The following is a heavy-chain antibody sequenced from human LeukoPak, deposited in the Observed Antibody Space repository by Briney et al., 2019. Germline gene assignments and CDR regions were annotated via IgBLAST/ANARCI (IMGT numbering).Heavy chain of an antibody. J-gene: IGHJ4*02. CDR1: GFTFSSYW. CDR3: VRATSSGWYVNTVD. Sequence: PGGSLRLSCAASGFTFSSYWMHWVRQAPGKGLVWVSRINSDGSSTSYADSVKGRFTISRDNAKNTLYLQMNSLRAEDTAVYYCVRATSSGWYVNTVDWGQGTLVTVSS. CDR2: INSDGSST. D-gene: IGHD6-19*01. V-gene: IGHV3-74*01.